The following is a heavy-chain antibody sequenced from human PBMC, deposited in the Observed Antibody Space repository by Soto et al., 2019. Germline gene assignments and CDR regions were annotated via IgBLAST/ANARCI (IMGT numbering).Heavy chain of an antibody. CDR1: GYTFTSYG. V-gene: IGHV1-18*01. CDR3: ARDAAVGLFDY. Sequence: ASVKASCKDPGYTFTSYGISSVRQAPGQGLEWMGWISAYNGNTNYAQKLQGRVTMTTDTSTSTAYMELRSLRSDDTAVYYRARDAAVGLFDYWGQGTLVTGSS. J-gene: IGHJ4*02. D-gene: IGHD1-26*01. CDR2: ISAYNGNT.